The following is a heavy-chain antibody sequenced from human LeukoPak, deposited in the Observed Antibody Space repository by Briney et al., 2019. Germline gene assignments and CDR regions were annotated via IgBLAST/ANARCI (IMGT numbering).Heavy chain of an antibody. CDR1: GFTLSNAW. Sequence: PGGSLRLSCAASGFTLSNAWMSWVRQAPGKVLEWVGRIKSKTDGGTTDYAAPVKGRFSISRDDSKNTVYLQMNSLKTDDTAVYCCTTGLHYSYGYRDYWGQGTLVTVSS. CDR2: IKSKTDGGTT. V-gene: IGHV3-15*01. D-gene: IGHD5-18*01. CDR3: TTGLHYSYGYRDY. J-gene: IGHJ4*02.